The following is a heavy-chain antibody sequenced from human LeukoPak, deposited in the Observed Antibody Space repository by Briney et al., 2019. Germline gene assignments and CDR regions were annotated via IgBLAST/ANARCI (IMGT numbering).Heavy chain of an antibody. D-gene: IGHD3-22*01. J-gene: IGHJ4*02. V-gene: IGHV4-34*01. CDR1: GGSFSGYY. CDR2: INHSGST. CDR3: ANTAALYYYDSSGNFDY. Sequence: SETLSLTCAVYGGSFSGYYWSWIRQPPGKGLEWIGEINHSGSTNYNPSLKSRVTISVDTSKNQFSLKLSSVTAADTAVYYCANTAALYYYDSSGNFDYWGQGTLVTVSS.